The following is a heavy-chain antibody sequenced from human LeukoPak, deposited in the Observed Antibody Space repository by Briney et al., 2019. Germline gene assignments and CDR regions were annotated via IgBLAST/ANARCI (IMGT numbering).Heavy chain of an antibody. V-gene: IGHV3-33*01. CDR3: AREAVTGLLIDY. D-gene: IGHD2-21*02. CDR1: GFTFGSYG. Sequence: GRSLRLSCAASGFTFGSYGMHWVRQAPGKGLEWVAVIWYDGSNKYYADSVKGRFTISRDNSKNTLYLQMNSLRAEDTAVYYCAREAVTGLLIDYWGQGTLVTVSS. J-gene: IGHJ4*02. CDR2: IWYDGSNK.